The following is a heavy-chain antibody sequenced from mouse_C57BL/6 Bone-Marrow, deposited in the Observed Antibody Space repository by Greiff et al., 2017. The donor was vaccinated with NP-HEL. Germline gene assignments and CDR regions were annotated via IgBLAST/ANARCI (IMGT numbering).Heavy chain of an antibody. J-gene: IGHJ3*01. D-gene: IGHD1-1*01. CDR2: IWWDDDK. CDR1: GFSLSTFGMG. V-gene: IGHV8-8*01. CDR3: ARIETVVEEAWFAY. Sequence: QVTLKLSGPRILQPSQTLSLTCSFSGFSLSTFGMGVGWIRQPSGKGLEWLAHIWWDDDKYDNPALKSRLTISKDTSKNPVFLKIANVDTADTATYYCARIETVVEEAWFAYWGQGTLVTVSA.